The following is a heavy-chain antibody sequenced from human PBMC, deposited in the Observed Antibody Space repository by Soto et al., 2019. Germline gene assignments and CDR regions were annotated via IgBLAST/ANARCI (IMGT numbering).Heavy chain of an antibody. CDR1: GYTFTGYY. J-gene: IGHJ6*02. CDR2: INPETGGT. V-gene: IGHV1-2*02. CDR3: ARERYQVISDGMDV. D-gene: IGHD2-2*01. Sequence: SVKVSCKASGYTFTGYYVHWVREAPGQGLEWMGWINPETGGTSYAQKFQGRVTLSRDTSINTAYLELSRLRFDDAAVYFCARERYQVISDGMDVWGQGTTVTVS.